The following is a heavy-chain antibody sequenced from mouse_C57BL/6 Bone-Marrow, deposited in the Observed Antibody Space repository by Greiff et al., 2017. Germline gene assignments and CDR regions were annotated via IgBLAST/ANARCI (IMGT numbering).Heavy chain of an antibody. Sequence: VQLQQPGAELVKPGASVKLSCKASGYTFTSYWMHWVKQRPGQGLEWIGMIHPNSGSTNYNEKFKSKATLTVDKSSSTAYMQLSSLTSEDSAVYHCENHYGSSYCFAYWGQGTLVTVSA. CDR2: IHPNSGST. CDR1: GYTFTSYW. D-gene: IGHD1-1*01. V-gene: IGHV1-64*01. J-gene: IGHJ3*01. CDR3: ENHYGSSYCFAY.